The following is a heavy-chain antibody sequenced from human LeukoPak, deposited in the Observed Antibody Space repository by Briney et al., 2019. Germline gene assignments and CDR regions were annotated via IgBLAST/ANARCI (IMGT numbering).Heavy chain of an antibody. V-gene: IGHV3-7*01. Sequence: GGSLGPPWAAPGFTFSSYWLSWVRQAPGKGLEGVANIKQDGSEKYEWDSVKGRFTISRDNAKNSLYLQMNSLRGDDTAVYYCASWTAVGGAKTDSPFDYWGHGTLVTGSS. CDR2: IKQDGSEK. CDR3: ASWTAVGGAKTDSPFDY. J-gene: IGHJ4*01. D-gene: IGHD1-26*01. CDR1: GFTFSSYW.